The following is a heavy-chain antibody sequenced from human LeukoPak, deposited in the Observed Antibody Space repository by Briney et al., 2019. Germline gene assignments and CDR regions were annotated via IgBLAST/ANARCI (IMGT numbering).Heavy chain of an antibody. V-gene: IGHV1-69*05. D-gene: IGHD3-22*01. CDR3: ARDFSGYDSSGYEAQSY. CDR1: GGTFSSYA. CDR2: IIPISNTA. Sequence: VASVKVSCRASGGTFSSYAISWVRQAPGQGLEWMGGIIPISNTASYAQKFQGRVTMTRDTSTSTVYMELSSLRSEDTAVYYCARDFSGYDSSGYEAQSYWGQGTLVTVSS. J-gene: IGHJ4*02.